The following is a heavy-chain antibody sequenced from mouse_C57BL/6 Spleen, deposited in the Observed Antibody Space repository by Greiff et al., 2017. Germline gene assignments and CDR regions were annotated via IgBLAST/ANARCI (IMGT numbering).Heavy chain of an antibody. CDR2: IYPGSGST. V-gene: IGHV1-55*01. D-gene: IGHD1-3*01. CDR3: ARSGKLSQRLYYFDY. Sequence: QVQLKQPGAELVKPGASVKMSCKASGYTFTSYWITWVKQRPGQGLEWIGDIYPGSGSTNYNEKFKSKATLTVDTSSSTAYMQLSSLTSEDSAVYYCARSGKLSQRLYYFDYWGQGTTLTVSS. J-gene: IGHJ2*01. CDR1: GYTFTSYW.